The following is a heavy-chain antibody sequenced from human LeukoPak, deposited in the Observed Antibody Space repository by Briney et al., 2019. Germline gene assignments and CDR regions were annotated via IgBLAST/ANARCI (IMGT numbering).Heavy chain of an antibody. J-gene: IGHJ6*02. CDR2: INPNSGGT. CDR1: GYTFTGYY. D-gene: IGHD1-20*01. Sequence: GASVKVSCKASGYTFTGYYMHWVRPAPGQGLEWMGWINPNSGGTNYAQKFQGRVTMTRDTSISTAYMELSRLRSDDTAVYYCARDFSYNWNDAYYYYGMDVWGQGTTVTVSS. V-gene: IGHV1-2*02. CDR3: ARDFSYNWNDAYYYYGMDV.